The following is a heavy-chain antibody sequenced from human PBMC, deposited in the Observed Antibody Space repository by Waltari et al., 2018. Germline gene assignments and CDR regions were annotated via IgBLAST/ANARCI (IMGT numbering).Heavy chain of an antibody. Sequence: LVQSGAEVMKPGASVKVSCKVSRDAITEHYIHWVRQAPGQGLEWMGWINPNRGSTHYAQRYRGRITMTWDTSMTTSYMGLSGLRSDDTAVYYCAREYCGGDCRLFDFWGQGTLVTVSS. V-gene: IGHV1-2*02. J-gene: IGHJ4*02. CDR3: AREYCGGDCRLFDF. CDR1: RDAITEHY. CDR2: INPNRGST. D-gene: IGHD2-21*02.